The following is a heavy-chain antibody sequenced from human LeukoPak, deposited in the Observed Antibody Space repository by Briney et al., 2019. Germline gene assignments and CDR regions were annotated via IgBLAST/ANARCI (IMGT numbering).Heavy chain of an antibody. CDR2: IYSGGST. CDR1: GFTVSSNY. CDR3: ARVVTGSGSYLDY. Sequence: GGSLRLSCAASGFTVSSNYMSWVRQAPGKGLEWVSVIYSGGSTYYADSVKGRFTISSDNAKNSVYLQMNSLRVEDTAVYYRARVVTGSGSYLDYWGQGTLVTVSS. V-gene: IGHV3-53*01. D-gene: IGHD3-10*01. J-gene: IGHJ4*02.